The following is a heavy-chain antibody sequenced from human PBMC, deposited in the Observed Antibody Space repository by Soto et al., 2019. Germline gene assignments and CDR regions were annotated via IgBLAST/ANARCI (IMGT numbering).Heavy chain of an antibody. CDR3: AKPRSSLEWPPFDS. Sequence: PGGSLRLSCEAAGFTFRSYGRHWVRQAPGKGLEWVAVMKSDGSRDHIDSVKGRFTIFRDNSKKTLYLQMNNLRPEDTAVYYCAKPRSSLEWPPFDSWAHGTLVTVSS. CDR2: MKSDGSR. V-gene: IGHV3-30*18. CDR1: GFTFRSYG. D-gene: IGHD3-3*01. J-gene: IGHJ5*01.